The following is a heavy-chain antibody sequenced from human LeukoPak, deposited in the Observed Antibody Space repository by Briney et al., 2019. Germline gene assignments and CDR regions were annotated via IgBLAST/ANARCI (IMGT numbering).Heavy chain of an antibody. CDR2: ISAYNGNT. D-gene: IGHD6-19*01. J-gene: IGHJ4*02. CDR1: GYTFTSYG. V-gene: IGHV1-18*01. CDR3: ARVPGLAGTEYPDY. Sequence: GASVKVSCKASGYTFTSYGISWVRQAPGQGLEWMGWISAYNGNTNYAQKLQGRDTMTTDTSTSTAYMELRSLRSDDTAVYYCARVPGLAGTEYPDYWGQGTLVTVSS.